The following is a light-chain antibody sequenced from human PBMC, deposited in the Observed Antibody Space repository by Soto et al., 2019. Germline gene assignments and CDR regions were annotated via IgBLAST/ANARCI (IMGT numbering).Light chain of an antibody. CDR3: QQSYGAHPYT. CDR1: QSVLNSSNNKNC. J-gene: IGKJ2*01. CDR2: WAS. Sequence: DIVMTQSPDSLAVSLGERATINCKASQSVLNSSNNKNCLGWYQQKPGQPPKLLIYWASTRQSGVPDRFSGSGSGTDFTLTISSLQAEDVAVYYCQQSYGAHPYTFGQGTKLEIK. V-gene: IGKV4-1*01.